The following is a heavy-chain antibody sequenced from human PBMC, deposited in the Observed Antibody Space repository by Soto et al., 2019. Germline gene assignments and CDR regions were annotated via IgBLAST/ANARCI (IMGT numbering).Heavy chain of an antibody. D-gene: IGHD3-9*01. Sequence: ESGPTLVNPTQTLTLTCTFSGFSLSTSGVGVGWIRQPPGKALEWLALIYWDDDKRYSPSLKSRLTITKDTSKNQVVLTMTNMDPVDTATYYCAHLFDYDILTGEGFDPWGQGTLVTVSS. V-gene: IGHV2-5*02. CDR2: IYWDDDK. CDR1: GFSLSTSGVG. CDR3: AHLFDYDILTGEGFDP. J-gene: IGHJ5*02.